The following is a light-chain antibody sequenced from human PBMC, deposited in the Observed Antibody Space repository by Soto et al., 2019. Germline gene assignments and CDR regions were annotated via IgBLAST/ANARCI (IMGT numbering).Light chain of an antibody. CDR2: GAS. V-gene: IGKV3-20*01. CDR3: QQYGSSPPIT. Sequence: EIVLTQSPGTLSLSPGERATLSCRASQSVSSSYLAWYQQKPGQAPRLLIYGASSRATGIPDRFSGRGSGTDFTVTISRLEPEDFAVYYCQQYGSSPPITCGGGTKVEIK. J-gene: IGKJ4*01. CDR1: QSVSSSY.